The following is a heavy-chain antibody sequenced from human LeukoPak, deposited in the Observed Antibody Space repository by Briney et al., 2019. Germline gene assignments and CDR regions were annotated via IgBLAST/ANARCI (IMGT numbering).Heavy chain of an antibody. CDR1: GFTFSNFA. D-gene: IGHD3-10*01. V-gene: IGHV3-23*01. J-gene: IGHJ4*02. CDR2: ITGGGGST. Sequence: GGSLRLSCAASGFTFSNFAMSWVRQAPVKGLEWVSTITGGGGSTYYADSVKGRFTISRDNSKNTLFLQMNSLRAEDTAVYYCAKEIRGVNGGQGTLVTVSS. CDR3: AKEIRGVN.